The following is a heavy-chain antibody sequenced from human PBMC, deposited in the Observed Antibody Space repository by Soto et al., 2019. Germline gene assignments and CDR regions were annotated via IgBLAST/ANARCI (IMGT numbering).Heavy chain of an antibody. CDR2: ISYDGSNK. Sequence: QVQLVESGGGVVQPGRSLRLSCAASGFTFSSYAMHWVRQAPGKGLEWVAVISYDGSNKYYADSVKGRFTISRDNSKNTLYLQMNSLRAEDTAVYYCAGTYCSSTSCYFYYYYYGMDVWGQGTTVTVSS. CDR3: AGTYCSSTSCYFYYYYYGMDV. CDR1: GFTFSSYA. D-gene: IGHD2-2*01. V-gene: IGHV3-30-3*01. J-gene: IGHJ6*02.